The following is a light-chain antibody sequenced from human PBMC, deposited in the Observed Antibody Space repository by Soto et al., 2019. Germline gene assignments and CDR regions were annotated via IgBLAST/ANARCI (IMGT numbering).Light chain of an antibody. Sequence: DIQMTQSPSSLSASVGDRVTITCRASQNIDNYLNWYQQKPGKAPKLLIHAASSFQSGVPSRFSGSGYGTDFTLTIISLQHEDFASYYCQQSYSAPWTFGQGTKVEIK. J-gene: IGKJ1*01. CDR3: QQSYSAPWT. CDR2: AAS. CDR1: QNIDNY. V-gene: IGKV1-39*01.